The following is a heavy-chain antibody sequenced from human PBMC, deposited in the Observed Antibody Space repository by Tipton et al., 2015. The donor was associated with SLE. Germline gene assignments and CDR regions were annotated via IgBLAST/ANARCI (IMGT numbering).Heavy chain of an antibody. D-gene: IGHD3-16*01. V-gene: IGHV4-59*11. CDR2: IYFSESA. J-gene: IGHJ4*02. Sequence: TLSLTCTVSGGSISTHFWSWIRQPPGKGLEWIGSIYFSESANYSPSLKSRVTISLDTSRSQFSLKLSSVTAADTAVYYCARGLGLLRQPLSYWGQGTLVTVSS. CDR1: GGSISTHF. CDR3: ARGLGLLRQPLSY.